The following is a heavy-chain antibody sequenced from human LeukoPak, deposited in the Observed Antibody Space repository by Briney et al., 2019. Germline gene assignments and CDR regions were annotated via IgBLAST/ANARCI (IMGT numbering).Heavy chain of an antibody. CDR2: INYSGRT. CDR3: ARTVDRFGESKIDY. D-gene: IGHD3-10*01. V-gene: IGHV4-31*03. CDR1: GGSISSGGSY. J-gene: IGHJ4*02. Sequence: SQTLSLTCTVSGGSISSGGSYWSWIRQHPGKGLEWIGYINYSGRTYFNPSLKSRVTISLDTSKNQFSLKLSSVTAADTAVYYCARTVDRFGESKIDYWGQGTLVTVSS.